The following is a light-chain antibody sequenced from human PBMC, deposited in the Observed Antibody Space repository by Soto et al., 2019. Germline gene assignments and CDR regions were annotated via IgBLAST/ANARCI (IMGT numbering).Light chain of an antibody. J-gene: IGKJ1*01. CDR2: GAF. Sequence: EIVMSQSPVTLSVYPGERATLSCRASQSVSSNLAWYQQKPGQAPSLLIYGAFTRATGIPARFSGSGSGTDFTLTISSLEPEDFAVYYCQQRSNWPWTFGQGTKV. CDR1: QSVSSN. CDR3: QQRSNWPWT. V-gene: IGKV3-11*01.